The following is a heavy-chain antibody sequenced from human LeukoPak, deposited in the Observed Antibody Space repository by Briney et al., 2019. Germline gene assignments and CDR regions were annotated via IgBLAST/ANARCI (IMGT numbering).Heavy chain of an antibody. CDR1: GGSIGSSSYY. CDR3: GRSIQPWEAYYFDY. Sequence: SETLSLTCTVSGGSIGSSSYYWGWIRQPPGKGLEWIGSVYYSGSTYYNPSLKSRVTISVDTSKNQFSLKLSSVTAADTAVYYCGRSIQPWEAYYFDYWGQGTLVTVSS. V-gene: IGHV4-39*01. D-gene: IGHD5-18*01. CDR2: VYYSGST. J-gene: IGHJ4*02.